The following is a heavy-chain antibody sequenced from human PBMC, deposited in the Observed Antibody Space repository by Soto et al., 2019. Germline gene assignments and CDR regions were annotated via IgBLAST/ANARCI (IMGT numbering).Heavy chain of an antibody. D-gene: IGHD3-10*01. Sequence: QVQLVQSGAEVKRPGSSVKVSCKASGDTFSFYSINWVRQAPGLGLEWMGRVNPILSMSNYAQRFQGRVTMTADKSTSTAYIELSGLRSEDTAMYYCATSYGSGYRAFDYWGQGALVNVS. CDR2: VNPILSMS. CDR1: GDTFSFYS. CDR3: ATSYGSGYRAFDY. V-gene: IGHV1-69*04. J-gene: IGHJ4*02.